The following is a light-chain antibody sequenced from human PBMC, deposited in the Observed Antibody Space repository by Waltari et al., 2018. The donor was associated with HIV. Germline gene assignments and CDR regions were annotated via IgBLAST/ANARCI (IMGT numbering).Light chain of an antibody. CDR1: QSVSSY. J-gene: IGKJ4*01. CDR3: QHRSSWAPRT. CDR2: DAS. Sequence: EIVLTQSPATLSLSPGARATLSCRASQSVSSYLAWYQQKPDQAPRLLIYDASNRATGIPARFSGSGSATDFTLTISSLEPEDCAFYYCQHRSSWAPRTFGGGTKVEIK. V-gene: IGKV3-11*01.